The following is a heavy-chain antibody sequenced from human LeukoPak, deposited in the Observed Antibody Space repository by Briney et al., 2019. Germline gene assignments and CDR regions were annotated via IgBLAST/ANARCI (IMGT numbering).Heavy chain of an antibody. Sequence: SETLSLTCTVSGGSISSGSYYWSWIRQPAGKGLEWIGRIYTSGSTNYNPSLKSRVTISVDTSKNQFSLKLSSVTAADTAVYYCAREVVRDFWCGSPYYFDYWGQGTLVTVSS. J-gene: IGHJ4*02. CDR2: IYTSGST. V-gene: IGHV4-61*02. D-gene: IGHD3-3*01. CDR1: GGSISSGSYY. CDR3: AREVVRDFWCGSPYYFDY.